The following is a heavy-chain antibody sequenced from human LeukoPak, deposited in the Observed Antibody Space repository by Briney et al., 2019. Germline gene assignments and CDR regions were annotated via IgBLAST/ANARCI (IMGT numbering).Heavy chain of an antibody. Sequence: SETLSLTCTVSGGSISSSSYYWGWLRQPPGKGREGTGSIYYSGSTYYNPSLKSRVTISVDTSKNQLSLKLSSVTAADTAVYYCAREFVEMATPSEGLVYYYGMDVWGQGTTVTVSS. CDR1: GGSISSSSYY. V-gene: IGHV4-39*07. CDR2: IYYSGST. J-gene: IGHJ6*02. D-gene: IGHD5-24*01. CDR3: AREFVEMATPSEGLVYYYGMDV.